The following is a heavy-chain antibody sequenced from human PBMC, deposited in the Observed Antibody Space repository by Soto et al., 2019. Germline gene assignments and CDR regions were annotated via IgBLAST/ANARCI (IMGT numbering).Heavy chain of an antibody. D-gene: IGHD3-10*01. CDR1: GGSFSGYY. V-gene: IGHV4-59*01. Sequence: TSETLSLTCAVYGGSFSGYYWSWIRQPPGKGLEWIGYIYYSGSTNYNPSLKSRVTISVDTSKNQFSLKLSSVTAADTTVYYCARDRATMVRGVIAYYYYYGMDVWGQGTTVTVSS. CDR2: IYYSGST. CDR3: ARDRATMVRGVIAYYYYYGMDV. J-gene: IGHJ6*02.